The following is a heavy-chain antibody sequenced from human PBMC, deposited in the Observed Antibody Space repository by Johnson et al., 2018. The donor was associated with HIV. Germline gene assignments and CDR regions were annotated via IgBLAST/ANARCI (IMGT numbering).Heavy chain of an antibody. CDR1: GFTFNDHW. D-gene: IGHD3-10*01. J-gene: IGHJ3*02. CDR2: INGDGSRT. CDR3: ARVQLLADDVFNI. V-gene: IGHV3-74*02. Sequence: VQLVESGGGLVKPGGSLRLSCGASGFTFNDHWMQWVRQAPGKGLVWVSRINGDGSRTSYADSVKGRFTIARANAKNTLNLQMDSLGAEDTAVYYCARVQLLADDVFNIWGQGTMVTVSS.